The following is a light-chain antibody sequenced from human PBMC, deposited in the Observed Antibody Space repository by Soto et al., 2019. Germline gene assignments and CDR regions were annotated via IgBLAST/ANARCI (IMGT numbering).Light chain of an antibody. V-gene: IGKV3-15*01. CDR2: GAS. CDR1: QSVRSN. J-gene: IGKJ4*01. CDR3: QQYNNWPASLT. Sequence: EIVMTQSPATLSVSPGERAILSCRASQSVRSNLAWYQLRPGQAPRLLIYGASTRATGIPARFSGSGSGTEFTLTISSLQSEDLAVYYCQQYNNWPASLTFGGGTRVEIK.